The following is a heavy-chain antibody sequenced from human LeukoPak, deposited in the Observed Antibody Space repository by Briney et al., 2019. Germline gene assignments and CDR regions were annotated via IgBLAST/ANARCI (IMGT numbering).Heavy chain of an antibody. J-gene: IGHJ6*02. D-gene: IGHD6-19*01. V-gene: IGHV4-39*01. CDR3: ARQASGWYLYYYGMDV. CDR1: GGSISSSSYY. Sequence: PSETLSLTCTVSGGSISSSSYYWGWIRQPPGKGLEWIGSIYYSGSTYYNPSLKSRVTISVDTSKNQFSLKLSSVTAADTAVYYCARQASGWYLYYYGMDVWGQGTTATVSS. CDR2: IYYSGST.